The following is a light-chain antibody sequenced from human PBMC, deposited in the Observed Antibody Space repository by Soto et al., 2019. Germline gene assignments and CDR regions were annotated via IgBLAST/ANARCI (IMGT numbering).Light chain of an antibody. Sequence: EIVMTQSPATLSVSPGERATLSCRASQSVSSNLAWYQQKPGQDPRLLIYGASTRATGIPARFSGSGSGTEFTLTISSLQSEDFAVYYFQQYNNWPFTFGRGTKVDIK. CDR1: QSVSSN. V-gene: IGKV3-15*01. CDR3: QQYNNWPFT. J-gene: IGKJ3*01. CDR2: GAS.